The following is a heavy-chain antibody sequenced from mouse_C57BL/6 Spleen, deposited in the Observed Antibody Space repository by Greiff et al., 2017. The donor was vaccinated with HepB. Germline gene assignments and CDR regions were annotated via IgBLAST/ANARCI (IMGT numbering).Heavy chain of an antibody. CDR1: GYTFTSYW. D-gene: IGHD2-12*01. Sequence: VQLQQPGTELVKPGASVKLSCTASGYTFTSYWMHWVKQRPGQGLEWIGNINPSNGGTNYNEKFKSKATLTVDKSSSTAYMQLSSLTSEDSAVYYCARTGLRRGYYFDYWGQGTTLTVSS. CDR2: INPSNGGT. CDR3: ARTGLRRGYYFDY. V-gene: IGHV1-53*01. J-gene: IGHJ2*01.